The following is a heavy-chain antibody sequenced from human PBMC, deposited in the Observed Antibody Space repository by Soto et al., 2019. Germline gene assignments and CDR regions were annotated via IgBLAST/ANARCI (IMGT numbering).Heavy chain of an antibody. Sequence: SXTLSLTCTVSGGSISSGDFYWSWIRQPPGKGLEWIGYIYYSGSTNYNPSLKSRVTISVDTSKNQFSLKLSSVTAADTAVYYCARSFYGGSTFDYWGQGTLVTVSS. CDR2: IYYSGST. J-gene: IGHJ4*02. CDR3: ARSFYGGSTFDY. V-gene: IGHV4-61*08. D-gene: IGHD4-17*01. CDR1: GGSISSGDFY.